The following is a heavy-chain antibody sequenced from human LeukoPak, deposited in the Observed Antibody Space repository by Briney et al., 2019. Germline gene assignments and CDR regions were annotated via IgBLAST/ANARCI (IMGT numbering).Heavy chain of an antibody. V-gene: IGHV4-39*01. CDR1: GGSISSSRYD. CDR3: ARHGGISWFDP. Sequence: AETLSLTCTVSGGSISSSRYDWGWMRQPPGKGLEWIVRIDYSGSTYYNPSLKSRVTISVDTSKNQFSLQLSSLTAADTAVYYCARHGGISWFDPWGQGTLVTVSS. CDR2: IDYSGST. D-gene: IGHD1-14*01. J-gene: IGHJ5*02.